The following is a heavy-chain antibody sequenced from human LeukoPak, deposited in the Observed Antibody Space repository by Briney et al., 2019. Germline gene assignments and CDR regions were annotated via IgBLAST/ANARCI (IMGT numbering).Heavy chain of an antibody. CDR2: IYHSGST. Sequence: SETLSLTCTVADGSISPYYWSWIRQPPGKGLEWLGYIYHSGSTTYNPSLKSRVTISVDTSKNQFSLKLSSVTAADTAVYYCAGAQMELDYWGQGTLVTVSS. CDR1: DGSISPYY. D-gene: IGHD1-1*01. J-gene: IGHJ4*02. CDR3: AGAQMELDY. V-gene: IGHV4-59*08.